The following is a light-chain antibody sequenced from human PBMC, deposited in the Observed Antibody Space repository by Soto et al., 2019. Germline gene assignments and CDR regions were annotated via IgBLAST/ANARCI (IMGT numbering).Light chain of an antibody. Sequence: QSVLTQPASVSGSPGQSITISCTGTSSDVGGYNYVSWYQQHPGKAPKLMIYEVSNRPSGVSNRFSGSKSGNTASLTISGLQAEDEADYYSSSYTSSSTPFYVFGTGTKVTVL. CDR3: SSYTSSSTPFYV. V-gene: IGLV2-14*01. CDR2: EVS. CDR1: SSDVGGYNY. J-gene: IGLJ1*01.